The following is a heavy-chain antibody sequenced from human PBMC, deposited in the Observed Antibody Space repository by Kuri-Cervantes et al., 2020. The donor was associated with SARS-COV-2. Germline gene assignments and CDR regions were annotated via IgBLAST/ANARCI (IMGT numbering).Heavy chain of an antibody. D-gene: IGHD2-21*01. Sequence: GGSLRLSCKVSGYTLTELSIHWVRQAPEQGLEWMGGIRPVFGAPYYAQKFQGRVTIAADESTSTVHMELGSLNSEDTAIYYCARETGDRKMGIDPWGQGTLVTVSS. CDR1: GYTLTELS. J-gene: IGHJ5*02. CDR2: IRPVFGAP. CDR3: ARETGDRKMGIDP. V-gene: IGHV1-24*01.